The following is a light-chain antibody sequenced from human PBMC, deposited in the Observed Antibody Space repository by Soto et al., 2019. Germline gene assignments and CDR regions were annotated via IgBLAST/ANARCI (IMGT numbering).Light chain of an antibody. V-gene: IGLV1-40*01. CDR3: QSYDNSLSVYV. CDR2: GNS. Sequence: QSVLTQPPSVSGSPGQSVTSSCTGISSSIGAHYDVHWYQQLPGTAPKLLIYGNSNRPSGVPDRFSGSKSGTSASLAITGLQAEDEADYYCQSYDNSLSVYVFGTGTKVTVL. CDR1: SSSIGAHYD. J-gene: IGLJ1*01.